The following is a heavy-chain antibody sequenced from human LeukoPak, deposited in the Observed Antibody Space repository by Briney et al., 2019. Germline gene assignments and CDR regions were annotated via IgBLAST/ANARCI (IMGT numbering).Heavy chain of an antibody. D-gene: IGHD1-1*01. J-gene: IGHJ5*02. Sequence: GGSLRLSCAAPGFSFSSNWMGWVRQAPGKGLEWVAHIRRDGSQKYYLDSVKGRFTISRDNAKNSLYLQMNSLRVEDTAVYYCARLGLEVGGPNWFDPWGQGTLVTVSS. CDR1: GFSFSSNW. CDR3: ARLGLEVGGPNWFDP. V-gene: IGHV3-7*01. CDR2: IRRDGSQK.